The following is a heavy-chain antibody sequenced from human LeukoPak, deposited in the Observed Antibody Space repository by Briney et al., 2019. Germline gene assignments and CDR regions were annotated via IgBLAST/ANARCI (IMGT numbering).Heavy chain of an antibody. V-gene: IGHV1-18*04. CDR3: ARTVVVVPAAMGSYYFDY. J-gene: IGHJ4*02. CDR2: ISAYNGNT. CDR1: GYTFTSHG. D-gene: IGHD2-2*01. Sequence: ASVKVSCKASGYTFTSHGISWVRQAPGQGLEWMGWISAYNGNTNYAQKLQGRVTMTTDTSTSTAYMELRSLRSDDTAVYYCARTVVVVPAAMGSYYFDYWGQGTLVTVSS.